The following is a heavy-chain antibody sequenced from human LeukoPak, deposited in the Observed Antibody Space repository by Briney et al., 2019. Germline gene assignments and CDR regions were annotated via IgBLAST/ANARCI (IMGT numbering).Heavy chain of an antibody. V-gene: IGHV1-3*01. J-gene: IGHJ5*02. CDR2: INAGNGNT. D-gene: IGHD6-19*01. CDR3: ARDSGSGWYNWFDP. Sequence: ASVKVSCKASGYTFTSYAMHWVRQAPGQRLEWMGWINAGNGNTKYSQKFQGRVTITRDTSASTAYMELRSLRSDDTAVYYCARDSGSGWYNWFDPWGQGTLVTVSS. CDR1: GYTFTSYA.